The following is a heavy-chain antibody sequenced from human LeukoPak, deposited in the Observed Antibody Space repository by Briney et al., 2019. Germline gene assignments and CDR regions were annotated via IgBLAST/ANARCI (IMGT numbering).Heavy chain of an antibody. CDR1: GGTFSSYA. Sequence: SVKVSCRASGGTFSSYAISWVRQAPGQGLGWMGGIIPIFGTANYAQKLQGRVTMTTDPSTSTAFMELRSLRSDDPAVSYCARAGHRRYYYDGGYDYWGQGTLVTVSS. CDR3: ARAGHRRYYYDGGYDY. J-gene: IGHJ4*02. V-gene: IGHV1-69*05. D-gene: IGHD3-22*01. CDR2: IIPIFGTA.